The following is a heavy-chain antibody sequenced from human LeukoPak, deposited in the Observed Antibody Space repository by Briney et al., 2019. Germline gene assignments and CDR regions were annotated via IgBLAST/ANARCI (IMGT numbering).Heavy chain of an antibody. CDR1: GGSISSSSYY. D-gene: IGHD5-24*01. CDR2: MYYSGST. CDR3: ARNRDGYNSFDY. J-gene: IGHJ4*02. Sequence: SKTLSLTCTVSGGSISSSSYYWGWIRQPPGKGLEWIGSMYYSGSTNYNPSLKSRVTISVDTSKNQFSLKLSSVTAADTAVYYCARNRDGYNSFDYWGQGTLVTVSS. V-gene: IGHV4-39*07.